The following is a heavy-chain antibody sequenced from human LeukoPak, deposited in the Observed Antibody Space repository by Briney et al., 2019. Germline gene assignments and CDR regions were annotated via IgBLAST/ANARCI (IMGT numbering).Heavy chain of an antibody. V-gene: IGHV3-21*01. D-gene: IGHD4-17*01. Sequence: GGSLRLSCAASGFTFSSYSMNWVRQAPGKGLEWVSSISSSSNYIYYADSVKGRFTISRDNAKNSLYLQMNSLRAEDTAVYYCARSYGDYVLDYWGQGTLVTVSS. CDR3: ARSYGDYVLDY. CDR1: GFTFSSYS. CDR2: ISSSSNYI. J-gene: IGHJ4*02.